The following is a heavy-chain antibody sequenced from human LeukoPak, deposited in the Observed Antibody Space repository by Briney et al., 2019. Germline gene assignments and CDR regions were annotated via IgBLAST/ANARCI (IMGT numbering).Heavy chain of an antibody. CDR3: ARIPVVTAIPFDY. J-gene: IGHJ4*02. CDR1: GFTFSNYW. CDR2: ISSSSSTI. Sequence: GGSLRLSCVASGFTFSNYWVTWVRQAPGKGLEWVSYISSSSSTIYYADSVKGRFTISRDNAKNSLYLQMNSLRAEDTAVYYCARIPVVTAIPFDYWGQGTLVTVSS. V-gene: IGHV3-48*01. D-gene: IGHD2-21*02.